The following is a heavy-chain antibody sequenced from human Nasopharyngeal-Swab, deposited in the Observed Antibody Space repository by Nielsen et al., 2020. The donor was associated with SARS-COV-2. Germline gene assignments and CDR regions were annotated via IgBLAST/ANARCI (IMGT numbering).Heavy chain of an antibody. J-gene: IGHJ4*02. CDR1: GGSISSYY. D-gene: IGHD6-13*01. Sequence: GSLRLSCTVSGGSISSYYWSWIRQPPGKGLEWIGYIYYSGSTYYNPSLKSRVTISVDTSKNQFSLKLSSVTAADTAVYYCARRDSSTLYFDYWGQGTLVTVSS. V-gene: IGHV4-59*08. CDR3: ARRDSSTLYFDY. CDR2: IYYSGST.